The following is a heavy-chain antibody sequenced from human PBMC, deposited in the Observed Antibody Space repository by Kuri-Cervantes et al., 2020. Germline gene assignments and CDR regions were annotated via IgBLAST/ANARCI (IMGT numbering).Heavy chain of an antibody. J-gene: IGHJ6*02. D-gene: IGHD3-9*01. V-gene: IGHV1-2*02. CDR3: ARAHRPPYRSILTGYFYYYYGMDV. Sequence: ASVKVSCKASGGTFSSYAISWVRQAPGQGLEWMGWINPNSGGTNYAQKFQGRVTMTRDTSISTAYMELSRLRSDDTAVYYCARAHRPPYRSILTGYFYYYYGMDVWGQGTTVTVSS. CDR2: INPNSGGT. CDR1: GGTFSSYA.